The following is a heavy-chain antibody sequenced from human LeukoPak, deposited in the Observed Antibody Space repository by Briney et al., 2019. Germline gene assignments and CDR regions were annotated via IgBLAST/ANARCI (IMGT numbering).Heavy chain of an antibody. CDR3: TRGTDGFDP. CDR2: IGRAGDT. J-gene: IGHJ5*02. V-gene: IGHV3-13*01. Sequence: GGSLRLSCAASGFTFSSYDMHWVRQGTGKGLEWVSGIGRAGDTYYAGSVKGRFTISRENAKNSLYLQMISLRAGDTAVYYCTRGTDGFDPWGQGTLVTVSS. CDR1: GFTFSSYD.